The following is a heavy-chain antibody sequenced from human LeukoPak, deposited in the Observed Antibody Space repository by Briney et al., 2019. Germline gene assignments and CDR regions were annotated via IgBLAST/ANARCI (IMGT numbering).Heavy chain of an antibody. CDR2: IYISGST. Sequence: PSQTLSLTCTVSGGSISSGYYFWSWIRQPAGKGLEWIGRIYISGSTNYNPSLKSRVTMSVDTSKNQFSLKLSSVTAADTAVYYCAREGVAYSYGWVDFDYWGQGTLVTVSS. D-gene: IGHD5-18*01. CDR3: AREGVAYSYGWVDFDY. J-gene: IGHJ4*02. V-gene: IGHV4-61*02. CDR1: GGSISSGYYF.